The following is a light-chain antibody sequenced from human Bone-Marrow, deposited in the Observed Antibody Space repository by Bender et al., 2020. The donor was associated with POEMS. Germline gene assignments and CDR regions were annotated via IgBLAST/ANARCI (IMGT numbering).Light chain of an antibody. Sequence: YVLTQPPSVSVAPGQTARITCGGDDIESKSVHWYQQKPGQAPVLVVYGDRDRPSGIPERFSGSNSGTSATLTISGTQALDEADYYCQAWDGRNVVFGGGTKLTVL. V-gene: IGLV3-21*02. J-gene: IGLJ3*02. CDR3: QAWDGRNVV. CDR2: GDR. CDR1: DIESKS.